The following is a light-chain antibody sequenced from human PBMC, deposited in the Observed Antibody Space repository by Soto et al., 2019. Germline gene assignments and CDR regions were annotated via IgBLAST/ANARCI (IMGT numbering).Light chain of an antibody. CDR1: SSNIGAGYD. J-gene: IGLJ2*01. CDR2: GDS. Sequence: QSVLTQPPSVSGAPGQRVTMSCTGSSSNIGAGYDVHWYQQLPGTAPKLLIYGDSNRPSGVPDRFSGSKSGTSASLAITGLQAEDEADYYGQSYDNSLSGVAFGGGTKLTVL. V-gene: IGLV1-40*01. CDR3: QSYDNSLSGVA.